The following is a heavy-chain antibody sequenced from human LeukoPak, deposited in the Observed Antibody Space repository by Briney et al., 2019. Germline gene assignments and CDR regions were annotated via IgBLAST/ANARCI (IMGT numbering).Heavy chain of an antibody. V-gene: IGHV3-21*01. J-gene: IGHJ4*02. CDR1: GFTFSSYS. D-gene: IGHD5-12*01. CDR3: ASVVDTIGSILHQPFAY. Sequence: GGSLRLSCAASGFTFSSYSMNWVRQAPGKGLEWVSSISSSSSYIYYADSVKGRFTISRDNAKNSLYLQMNSLRAEDTAGYYCASVVDTIGSILHQPFAYWGQGTLVTVSS. CDR2: ISSSSSYI.